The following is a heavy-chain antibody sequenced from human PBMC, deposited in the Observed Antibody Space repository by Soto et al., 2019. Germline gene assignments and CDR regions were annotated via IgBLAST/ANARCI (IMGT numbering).Heavy chain of an antibody. CDR3: ARAPRYYDILTGYSPDAFDI. D-gene: IGHD3-9*01. CDR1: GFTFSSYW. CDR2: INSDGSST. J-gene: IGHJ3*02. V-gene: IGHV3-74*01. Sequence: GGSLRLSCAASGFTFSSYWMHWVRQAPGKGLVWVSRINSDGSSTSYADSVKGRFTISRDNAKNTLYLQMNSLRAEDTAVYYCARAPRYYDILTGYSPDAFDIWGQGTMVTVSS.